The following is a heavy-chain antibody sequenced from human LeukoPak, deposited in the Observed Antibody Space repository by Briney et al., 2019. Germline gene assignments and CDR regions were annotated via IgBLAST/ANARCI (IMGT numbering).Heavy chain of an antibody. CDR1: GYTFSSYG. V-gene: IGHV1-18*01. Sequence: ASVKVSCKASGYTFSSYGINWVRQAPGQGLKWMGWISDYNGKTNYAQKLQGRVTMTTDTSTSTAYMELRSLRSDDTAVYYCARDDALVATGSFDYWGQGTLVTVSS. D-gene: IGHD5-12*01. CDR2: ISDYNGKT. J-gene: IGHJ4*02. CDR3: ARDDALVATGSFDY.